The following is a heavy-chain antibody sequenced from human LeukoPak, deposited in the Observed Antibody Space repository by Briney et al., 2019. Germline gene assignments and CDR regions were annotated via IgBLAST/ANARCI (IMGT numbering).Heavy chain of an antibody. Sequence: SETLSLTCAVYGGSFSGYYWSWIRQPPGKGLEWIGEINHSGSTNYNPSLKSRVTISVDTSKNQFSLELSSVTAADTAVYYCARGLVTTNPYFDYWGQGTLVTVSS. J-gene: IGHJ4*02. CDR1: GGSFSGYY. CDR2: INHSGST. D-gene: IGHD4-11*01. CDR3: ARGLVTTNPYFDY. V-gene: IGHV4-34*01.